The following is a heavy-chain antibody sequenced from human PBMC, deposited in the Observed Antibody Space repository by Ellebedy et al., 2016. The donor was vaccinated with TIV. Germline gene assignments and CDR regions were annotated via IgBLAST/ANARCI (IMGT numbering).Heavy chain of an antibody. D-gene: IGHD5-24*01. J-gene: IGHJ4*01. CDR1: GYTIANYC. V-gene: IGHV5-51*01. Sequence: PWGSLRLSCQTSGYTIANYCIGWVRQMPGKDLVWMGSIYPDDSETSYSPSFHRQVTLSVDKSNDTASLQWSYLKAADTAIYFCARNHQGYNTGADLWGQGTLVTVSS. CDR2: IYPDDSET. CDR3: ARNHQGYNTGADL.